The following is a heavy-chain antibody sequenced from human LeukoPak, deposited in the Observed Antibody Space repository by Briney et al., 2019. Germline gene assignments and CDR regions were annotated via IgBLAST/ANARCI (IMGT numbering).Heavy chain of an antibody. J-gene: IGHJ4*02. D-gene: IGHD2-15*01. CDR2: INPSGGST. Sequence: ASVTVSFKASGYTFTSYYMHWVRQAPGQGLEWMGIINPSGGSTSYAQKFQGRVTMTRDTSTSTVYMELSSQRSEDTAVYYCARSKRSSPFDYWGQGTLVTVSS. CDR1: GYTFTSYY. V-gene: IGHV1-46*01. CDR3: ARSKRSSPFDY.